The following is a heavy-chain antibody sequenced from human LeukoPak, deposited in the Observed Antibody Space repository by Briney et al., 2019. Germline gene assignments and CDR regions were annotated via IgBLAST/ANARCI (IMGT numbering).Heavy chain of an antibody. D-gene: IGHD1-1*01. Sequence: QPGGSLRLSCAASGFTFSTYAMNWVRQAPGKGLEWVSAISDSGGSNYYADSVKGRFTTSRNTSKNTLYLQMYSLRAGDTAVYYCAKGHDTRTATLDYWGQGTLVTVSS. V-gene: IGHV3-23*01. CDR2: ISDSGGSN. J-gene: IGHJ4*02. CDR3: AKGHDTRTATLDY. CDR1: GFTFSTYA.